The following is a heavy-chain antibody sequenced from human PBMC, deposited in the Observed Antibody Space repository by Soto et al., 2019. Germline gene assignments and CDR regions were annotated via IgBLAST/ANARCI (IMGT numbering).Heavy chain of an antibody. J-gene: IGHJ6*02. D-gene: IGHD2-15*01. CDR3: AREVDCSGGSCYSGYYYYGMDV. V-gene: IGHV4-4*07. CDR2: IYTSGST. Sequence: SETLSVTCTVSGGSSSSYYWSWIRQPARKGKEWIGRIYTSGSTNYTPSLKSRVTMSVDTSKNQFSLKLSSVTAADTAVYYCAREVDCSGGSCYSGYYYYGMDVWGQGTTVTVSS. CDR1: GGSSSSYY.